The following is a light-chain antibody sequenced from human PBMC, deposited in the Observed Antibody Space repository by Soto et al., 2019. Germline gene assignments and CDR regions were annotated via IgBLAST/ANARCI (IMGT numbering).Light chain of an antibody. CDR3: QHYDNWPIT. CDR2: GAS. Sequence: EIVLTKSPATLSGSPGERATLSCRASQSVSSNLAWYQQKPGQAPRLLIYGASTRATGIPARFSGSGSGTEFTLTISSLQSEDFAVYYCQHYDNWPITFGQGTRLEI. V-gene: IGKV3-15*01. CDR1: QSVSSN. J-gene: IGKJ5*01.